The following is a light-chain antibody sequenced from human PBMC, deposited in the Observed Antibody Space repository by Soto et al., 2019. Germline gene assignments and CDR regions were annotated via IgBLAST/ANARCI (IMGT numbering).Light chain of an antibody. CDR3: SSYTSSSTFV. J-gene: IGLJ2*01. V-gene: IGLV2-14*01. Sequence: QSALTQPASVSGSPGQSITISCTGTSSDVGGYNYVSWYQQHPGKAPKLMIYEVSNRPSGVSHRFSGSKSGNTASLTISGLQDEDEGDYYCSSYTSSSTFVFGGGTKLTVL. CDR1: SSDVGGYNY. CDR2: EVS.